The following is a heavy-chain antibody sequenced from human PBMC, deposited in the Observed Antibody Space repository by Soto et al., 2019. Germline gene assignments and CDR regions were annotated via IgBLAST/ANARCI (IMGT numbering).Heavy chain of an antibody. D-gene: IGHD3-3*01. J-gene: IGHJ6*02. CDR2: ISAYNGNT. CDR1: GYTFTSYG. V-gene: IGHV1-18*01. Sequence: QVQLVQSGAEVKKPEASVKVSCKASGYTFTSYGISWVRQAPGQGLEGMGWISAYNGNTNYAQKLQGRVTMTTDTSTSKAYMELRSLRSDDTAVYYCARRFPVAIFGVVIPPFGMDVWGQGTTVTVSS. CDR3: ARRFPVAIFGVVIPPFGMDV.